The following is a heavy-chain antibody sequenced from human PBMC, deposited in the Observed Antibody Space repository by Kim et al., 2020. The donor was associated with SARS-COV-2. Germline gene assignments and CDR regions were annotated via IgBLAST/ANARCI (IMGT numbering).Heavy chain of an antibody. Sequence: NPYLKRRITMSVDTSKSHFSLKLSSVTAADTAVYYCARGSMNYYYYGMDVWGQGTTVTVSS. CDR3: ARGSMNYYYYGMDV. V-gene: IGHV4-61*03. J-gene: IGHJ6*02.